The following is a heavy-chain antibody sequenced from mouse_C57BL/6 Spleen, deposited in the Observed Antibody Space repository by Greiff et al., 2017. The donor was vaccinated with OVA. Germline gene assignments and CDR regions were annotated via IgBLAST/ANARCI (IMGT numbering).Heavy chain of an antibody. Sequence: QVQLQQPGAELVKPGASVKLSCKASGYTFTSYWMHWVKQRPGQGLEWIGMIHPNSGSTNYNKKFKSKATLTVDKSSSTAYMQLSSLTSEDSAVYYCAREGDSSGYGAMDYWGQGTSVTVSS. D-gene: IGHD3-2*02. V-gene: IGHV1-64*01. CDR1: GYTFTSYW. CDR2: IHPNSGST. J-gene: IGHJ4*01. CDR3: AREGDSSGYGAMDY.